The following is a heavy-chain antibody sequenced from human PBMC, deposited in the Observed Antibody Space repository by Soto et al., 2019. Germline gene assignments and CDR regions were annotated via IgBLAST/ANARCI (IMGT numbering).Heavy chain of an antibody. V-gene: IGHV4-59*12. J-gene: IGHJ6*02. Sequence: PSETLSLTCTVSGGSISTYYWSWIRQPPGKGLEWIGLIYYSGSTTYNPSLKSRVTISVDTSKNQFSLKLSSVTAADTAVYYCARGTRYCSGGSCPGGYYYGMDVWGQGTTVTVSS. CDR2: IYYSGST. CDR1: GGSISTYY. D-gene: IGHD2-15*01. CDR3: ARGTRYCSGGSCPGGYYYGMDV.